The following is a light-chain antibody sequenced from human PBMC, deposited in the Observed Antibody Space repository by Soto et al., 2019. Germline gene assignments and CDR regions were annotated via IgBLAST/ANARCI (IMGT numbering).Light chain of an antibody. V-gene: IGKV3-20*01. CDR3: QHYSYSRYFS. Sequence: EIVLTQSPGTLSLSPGERATLSCRASESVSHNYLAWYQQKPGQAPRLLIYGVSYRATGIPDRFSGSGSGTDFTLTISRLEPEDFAVYYCQHYSYSRYFSFGPGAEVEIK. CDR2: GVS. CDR1: ESVSHNY. J-gene: IGKJ3*01.